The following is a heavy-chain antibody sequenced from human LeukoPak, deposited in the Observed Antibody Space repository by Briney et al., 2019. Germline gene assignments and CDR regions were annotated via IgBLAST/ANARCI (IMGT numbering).Heavy chain of an antibody. Sequence: GGSLRLSCAASGFIFSNYNMHWVRQAPGKGLEWVAFIHYDGTNTYFPDSVKGRFTISRDNSNNTLYLQMNGLRAEDTAVYYCARDYTVTTLVDAFDIWGQGTMVTVSS. J-gene: IGHJ3*02. V-gene: IGHV3-30*02. CDR2: IHYDGTNT. CDR1: GFIFSNYN. D-gene: IGHD4-11*01. CDR3: ARDYTVTTLVDAFDI.